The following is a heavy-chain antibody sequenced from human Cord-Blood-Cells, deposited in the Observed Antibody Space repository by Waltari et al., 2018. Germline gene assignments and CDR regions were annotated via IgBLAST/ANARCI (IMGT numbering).Heavy chain of an antibody. D-gene: IGHD3-9*01. V-gene: IGHV2-26*01. CDR3: ARIAYDILTGYYEYFQH. J-gene: IGHJ1*01. CDR2: IFSNDEK. CDR1: GFSLSNARMG. Sequence: QVTLKESGPVLVKPTETLTLTCTVSGFSLSNARMGVSWIRQPTVKALEWLAHIFSNDEKSYSTSLKSRLTISKDTSKSQVVLTMTNMDPVDTATYYCARIAYDILTGYYEYFQHWGQGTLVTVSS.